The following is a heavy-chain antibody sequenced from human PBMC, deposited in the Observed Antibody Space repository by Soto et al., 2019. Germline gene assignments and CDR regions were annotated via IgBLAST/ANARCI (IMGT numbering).Heavy chain of an antibody. Sequence: SGPTLVNPTQTLTLTCTFSGFSLTTVGMGVGWIRQPPGKALDWLGIIYWDDDKRYSPSLNGRVTFIKDTSKTQVVLTRTNMDPVDTATYYCAHRNSRMFAFDIWGQGTLVTVSS. CDR2: IYWDDDK. J-gene: IGHJ3*02. CDR1: GFSLTTVGMG. D-gene: IGHD3-10*02. CDR3: AHRNSRMFAFDI. V-gene: IGHV2-5*02.